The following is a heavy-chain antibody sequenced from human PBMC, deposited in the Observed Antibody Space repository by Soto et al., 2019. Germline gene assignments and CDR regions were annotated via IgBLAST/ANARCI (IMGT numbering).Heavy chain of an antibody. J-gene: IGHJ6*02. V-gene: IGHV3-23*01. D-gene: IGHD3-3*01. CDR3: AEDWSGDKCPCMDV. CDR2: INARGDKT. Sequence: GGSLRLSCAASGFTFSNYSTTWVRQAPGEGLQWVSSINARGDKTYYAVSVKGRFTISRDNSKNTLYLEMSSLRADDTAVYHCAEDWSGDKCPCMDVWGRGTTVTVSS. CDR1: GFTFSNYS.